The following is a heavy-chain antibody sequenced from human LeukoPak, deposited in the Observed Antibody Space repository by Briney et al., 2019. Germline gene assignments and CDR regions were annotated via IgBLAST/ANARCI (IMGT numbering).Heavy chain of an antibody. J-gene: IGHJ3*02. D-gene: IGHD3-3*01. CDR2: IYYSGST. Sequence: SETLSLTCTVSGGSISSGGYYWSWIRQHPGKGLEWIGYIYYSGSTYYNPSLKSRVTISVDTSKNQFSLKLSSVTAADTAVYYCARANSPTYYDFWSGYLPDAFDIWGQGTMVTVSS. CDR1: GGSISSGGYY. V-gene: IGHV4-31*03. CDR3: ARANSPTYYDFWSGYLPDAFDI.